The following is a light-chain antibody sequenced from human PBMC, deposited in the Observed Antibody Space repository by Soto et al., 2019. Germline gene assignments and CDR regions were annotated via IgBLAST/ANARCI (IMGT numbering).Light chain of an antibody. Sequence: IVMTQSPATLSVSPGERATLSCRASQSVSSNLAWYQQKPGQAPRLLIYGASTRATGIPARFSGSGSGTEFTLTISSLQSGDFAVYYCQQYNNWPFTFGPGTKVDI. CDR3: QQYNNWPFT. J-gene: IGKJ3*01. CDR1: QSVSSN. CDR2: GAS. V-gene: IGKV3-15*01.